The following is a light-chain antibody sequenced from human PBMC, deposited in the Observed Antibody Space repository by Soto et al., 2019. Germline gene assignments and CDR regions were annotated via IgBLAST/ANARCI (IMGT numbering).Light chain of an antibody. J-gene: IGKJ4*01. CDR2: GAS. CDR1: QSVSLS. Sequence: EIVLTQSPATLSVSLGDSATLSCRAGQSVSLSLAWYQMRPGQPPRLLIYGASTRATDIPARFRGTGSGTDFTLTISRLEPEDFAVYYCQQYGSSPPLTFGGGTKVEIK. V-gene: IGKV3-20*01. CDR3: QQYGSSPPLT.